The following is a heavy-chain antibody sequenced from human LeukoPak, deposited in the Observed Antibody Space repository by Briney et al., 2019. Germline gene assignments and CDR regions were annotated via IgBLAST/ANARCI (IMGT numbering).Heavy chain of an antibody. CDR3: ARGGAGYYYDSSGYEF. Sequence: ASVKVSCKASGGTFSSYAISWVRQAPGQGLEWMGGIIPIFGTANYAQKFQGRVTITADESTSTAYMELSSLRSEDTAVYYCARGGAGYYYDSSGYEFWGQGTLVTVSS. J-gene: IGHJ4*02. V-gene: IGHV1-69*13. CDR1: GGTFSSYA. D-gene: IGHD3-22*01. CDR2: IIPIFGTA.